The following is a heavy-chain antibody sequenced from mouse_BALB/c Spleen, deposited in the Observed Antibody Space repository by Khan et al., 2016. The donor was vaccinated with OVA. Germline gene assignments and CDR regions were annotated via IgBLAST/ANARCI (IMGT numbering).Heavy chain of an antibody. CDR1: GFSLTSYG. CDR3: ARYYGNYGWYFDV. Sequence: QVQLKESGPGLVAPSQSLSITCTVSGFSLTSYGVHWVRQPPGQGLEWLGVIWTGGSTNYNSALMSRLSITKDNSKSQVFLNMNRLQTEDTAMYYCARYYGNYGWYFDVWGAGTTVTVSS. V-gene: IGHV2-9*02. D-gene: IGHD2-1*01. CDR2: IWTGGST. J-gene: IGHJ1*01.